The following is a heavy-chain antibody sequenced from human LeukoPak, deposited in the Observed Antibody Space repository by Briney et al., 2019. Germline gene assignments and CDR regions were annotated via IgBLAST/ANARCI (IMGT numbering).Heavy chain of an antibody. J-gene: IGHJ4*02. CDR3: ARSGSSGYSFDY. D-gene: IGHD3-22*01. CDR2: ISYDGSNK. CDR1: GFTFSSYW. Sequence: GGSLRLSCAASGFTFSSYWMSWVRQAPGKGLEWVAVISYDGSNKYYADSVKGRFTISRDNSKNTLYLQMNSLRAEDTAVYYCARSGSSGYSFDYWGQGTLVTASS. V-gene: IGHV3-30*03.